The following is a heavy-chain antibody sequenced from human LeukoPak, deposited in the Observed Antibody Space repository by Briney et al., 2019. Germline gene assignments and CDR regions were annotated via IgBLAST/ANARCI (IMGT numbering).Heavy chain of an antibody. J-gene: IGHJ6*02. D-gene: IGHD5-18*01. V-gene: IGHV4-59*01. CDR1: GGSISSYY. CDR3: AREVGRYSYDYGMDV. CDR2: IYYSGST. Sequence: PSETLSLTCSVSGGSISSYYWSWIRQPPGKGLEYIGYIYYSGSTNYNPSLKSRVTISVDTSKNQFSLKLSSVTAADTAVYYCAREVGRYSYDYGMDVWGQGTTVTVSS.